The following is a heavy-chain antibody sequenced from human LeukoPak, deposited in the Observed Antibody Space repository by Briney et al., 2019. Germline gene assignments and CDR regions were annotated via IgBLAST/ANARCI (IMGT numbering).Heavy chain of an antibody. CDR1: VFTFSDFA. Sequence: GGSLRLSCASSVFTFSDFAMRWVRQAPGKGLEYVAAIRNSGHRTHYVDSVNGRFTVSRDNSKNTLYLQMGSLRPEDTGLYFCARGLSGSSDKWGQGVLVAVSS. D-gene: IGHD7-27*01. CDR2: IRNSGHRT. J-gene: IGHJ1*01. V-gene: IGHV3-64*02. CDR3: ARGLSGSSDK.